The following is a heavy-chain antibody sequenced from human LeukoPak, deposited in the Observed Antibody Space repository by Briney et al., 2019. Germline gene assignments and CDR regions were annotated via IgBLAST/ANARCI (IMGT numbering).Heavy chain of an antibody. D-gene: IGHD2-15*01. CDR3: ARESCSGGSCYPRRDY. J-gene: IGHJ4*02. CDR1: GGTFSSYA. V-gene: IGHV1-69*04. Sequence: ASVKVSCKASGGTFSSYAISWVRQAPGQGLEWMGRIIPILGIANYAQKFQGRVTITADKSTSTAYMELSSLRSEDTAVYYCARESCSGGSCYPRRDYWGQGTLVTVSS. CDR2: IIPILGIA.